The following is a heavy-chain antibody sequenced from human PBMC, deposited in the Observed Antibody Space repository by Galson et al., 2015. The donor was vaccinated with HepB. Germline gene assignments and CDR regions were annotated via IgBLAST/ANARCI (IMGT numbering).Heavy chain of an antibody. CDR3: ARSNGDCGGDCYSYYYGMDV. D-gene: IGHD2-21*02. Sequence: QSGAEVKKPGESLKISCKGSGYSFINYWIGWVRQMPGKGLEWMGIIYPGDSDTRYNPSFQGQVTILVDKSISTAYLQWSSLRASDIAMCYSARSNGDCGGDCYSYYYGMDVWGHGTTVTVSS. CDR2: IYPGDSDT. V-gene: IGHV5-51*01. J-gene: IGHJ6*02. CDR1: GYSFINYW.